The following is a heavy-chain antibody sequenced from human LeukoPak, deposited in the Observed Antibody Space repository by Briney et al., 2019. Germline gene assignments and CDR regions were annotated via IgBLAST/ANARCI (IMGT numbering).Heavy chain of an antibody. CDR3: ARSSNGWYQWAFDI. D-gene: IGHD6-19*01. Sequence: ASVKVSCKASGYTFTGYYIHWVRQAPGQGLEWMGWINPNSGGANYAQKFQGRVTMTRDTSISTAYMELSSLRFEDTAVYYCARSSNGWYQWAFDIWGQGTMVTVSS. J-gene: IGHJ3*02. V-gene: IGHV1-2*02. CDR2: INPNSGGA. CDR1: GYTFTGYY.